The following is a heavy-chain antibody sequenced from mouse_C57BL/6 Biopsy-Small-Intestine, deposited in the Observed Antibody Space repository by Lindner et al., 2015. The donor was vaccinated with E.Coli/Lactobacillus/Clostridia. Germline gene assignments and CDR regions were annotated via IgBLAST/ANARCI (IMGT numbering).Heavy chain of an antibody. Sequence: RRRQASEWIGWIDPENGDTEYVSKFQGKATITADTSSKTAYLQLSSLTSEDTAVYYCSTGGDGRGDYWGQGTTLTVSS. CDR3: STGGDGRGDY. D-gene: IGHD2-3*01. V-gene: IGHV14-4*01. J-gene: IGHJ2*01. CDR2: IDPENGDT.